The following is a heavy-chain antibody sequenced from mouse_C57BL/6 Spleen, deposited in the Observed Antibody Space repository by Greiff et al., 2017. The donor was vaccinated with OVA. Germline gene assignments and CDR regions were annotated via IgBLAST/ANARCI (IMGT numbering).Heavy chain of an antibody. CDR2: IYPSASET. CDR3: ETYGRGYFDV. D-gene: IGHD1-1*01. J-gene: IGHJ1*03. V-gene: IGHV1-61*01. Sequence: QVQLQQPGAELVRPGSSVKLSCKASGYTFTSYWMDWVKQRPGQGLEWIGNIYPSASETHYNQKFKDKATLTVDKSSSSAYIQLSRLRSEDSAVYYCETYGRGYFDVWGTGTTVTVSS. CDR1: GYTFTSYW.